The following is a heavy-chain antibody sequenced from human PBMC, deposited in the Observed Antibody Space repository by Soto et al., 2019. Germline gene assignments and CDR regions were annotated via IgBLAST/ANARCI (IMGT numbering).Heavy chain of an antibody. CDR3: AKGSYTPLGDSSSWYYYYYGMDV. D-gene: IGHD6-13*01. J-gene: IGHJ6*02. CDR2: IYYSGST. CDR1: GGSISSYY. V-gene: IGHV4-59*01. Sequence: SETLSLTCTVSGGSISSYYWSWIRQPPGKGLEWIGYIYYSGSTNYNPSLKSRVTISVDTSKNQFSLKLSSVTAADTAVYYCAKGSYTPLGDSSSWYYYYYGMDVWGQGTTVTVSS.